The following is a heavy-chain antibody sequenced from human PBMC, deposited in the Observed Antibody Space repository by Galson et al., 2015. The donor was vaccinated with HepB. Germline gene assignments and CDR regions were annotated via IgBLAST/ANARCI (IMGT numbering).Heavy chain of an antibody. CDR1: GFTFSSYA. V-gene: IGHV3-30-3*01. Sequence: SLRLSCAASGFTFSSYAMHWVRQAPGKGLEWVAVISYDGSNKYYADSVKGRFTISRDNSKNTLYLQMNSLRAEDTAVYYCARDRPTTVTLYDYWGQGTLVTVSS. D-gene: IGHD4-17*01. J-gene: IGHJ4*02. CDR3: ARDRPTTVTLYDY. CDR2: ISYDGSNK.